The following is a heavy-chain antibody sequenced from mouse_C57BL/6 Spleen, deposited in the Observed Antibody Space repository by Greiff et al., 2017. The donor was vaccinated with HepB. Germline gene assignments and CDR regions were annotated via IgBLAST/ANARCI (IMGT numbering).Heavy chain of an antibody. Sequence: EVQLQQSGPELVKPGDSVKISCKASGYSFTGYFMNWVMQSHGKSLEWIGRINPYNGDTFYNQKFKGKATLTVDKSSSTAYMELRSLTSEDSAVYYCASLIYYGYDGVDYWGQGTTLTVSS. CDR2: INPYNGDT. CDR1: GYSFTGYF. V-gene: IGHV1-20*01. D-gene: IGHD2-2*01. J-gene: IGHJ2*01. CDR3: ASLIYYGYDGVDY.